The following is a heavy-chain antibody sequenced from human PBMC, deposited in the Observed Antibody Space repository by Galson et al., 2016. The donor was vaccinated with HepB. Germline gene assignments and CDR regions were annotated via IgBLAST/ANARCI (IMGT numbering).Heavy chain of an antibody. Sequence: SLRLSSAASGFTFSTYNMNWVRQAPGKGLEWVSSISNSNSYIYYTDSVKGRFTISRDNAKNSLYLQMNSLRAEDTAVYYCARDFGYCSSTSCYKGGLFYYYGMDVWGQGTTVTVSS. J-gene: IGHJ6*02. CDR2: ISNSNSYI. CDR1: GFTFSTYN. CDR3: ARDFGYCSSTSCYKGGLFYYYGMDV. V-gene: IGHV3-21*01. D-gene: IGHD2-2*02.